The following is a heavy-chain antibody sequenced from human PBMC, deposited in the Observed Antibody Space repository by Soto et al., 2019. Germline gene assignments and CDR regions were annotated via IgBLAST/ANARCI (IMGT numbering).Heavy chain of an antibody. D-gene: IGHD3-10*01. CDR2: INQDGGEK. J-gene: IGHJ6*03. CDR3: AKDAVWFGPADYYYMDV. CDR1: GFTFNDYW. Sequence: GGSLRLSCAASGFTFNDYWMSWVRQAPGEGLEWVANINQDGGEKYYVDSVKGRFTISRDNAKNSLYLQMNSLRAEDTALYYCAKDAVWFGPADYYYMDVWGTGTTVTVSS. V-gene: IGHV3-7*05.